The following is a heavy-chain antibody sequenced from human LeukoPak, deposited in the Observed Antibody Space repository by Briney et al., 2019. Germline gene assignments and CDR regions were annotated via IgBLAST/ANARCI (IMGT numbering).Heavy chain of an antibody. J-gene: IGHJ4*02. CDR3: ARDLGPVDTAMVSVY. V-gene: IGHV1-46*01. Sequence: ASVKVSCKASGYTFTSYYMHWVRQAPGQGLEWMGIINPSGGSTSYAQKFRGRVTMTRDTSTSTVYMELSSLRSEDTAVYYCARDLGPVDTAMVSVYWGQGTLVTVSS. CDR2: INPSGGST. CDR1: GYTFTSYY. D-gene: IGHD5-18*01.